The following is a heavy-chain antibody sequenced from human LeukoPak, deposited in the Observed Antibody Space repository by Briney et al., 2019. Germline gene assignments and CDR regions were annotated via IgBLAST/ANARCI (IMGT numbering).Heavy chain of an antibody. Sequence: GGSLRLSCEGSGFSFSSYWMTWARQSPGKGPEWVANINQDGTEKHYVDSVKGRFTISRDNAKNSLSLQMNSLRVEDTAVYYCAKVAKYYYGSETYYFFEHWGQGTPVTASS. CDR1: GFSFSSYW. V-gene: IGHV3-7*01. CDR3: AKVAKYYYGSETYYFFEH. J-gene: IGHJ4*02. CDR2: INQDGTEK. D-gene: IGHD3-10*01.